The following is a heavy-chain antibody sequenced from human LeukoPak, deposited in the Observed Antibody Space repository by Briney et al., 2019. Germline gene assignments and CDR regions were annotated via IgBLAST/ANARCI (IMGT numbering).Heavy chain of an antibody. CDR3: ARETYRYCTSTSCGLDYFDY. Sequence: SETLSLTCTVSGGSISKYHWSWIRQPPGKGLEWIGYIYYTGSTNYNPSLKSRVTISVDTSKNQFSLKLSSMSAADTAVYYCARETYRYCTSTSCGLDYFDYWGQGILVTVSS. V-gene: IGHV4-59*01. CDR1: GGSISKYH. CDR2: IYYTGST. J-gene: IGHJ4*02. D-gene: IGHD2-2*01.